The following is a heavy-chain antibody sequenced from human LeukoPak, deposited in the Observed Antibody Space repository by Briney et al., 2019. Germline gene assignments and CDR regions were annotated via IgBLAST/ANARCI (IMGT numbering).Heavy chain of an antibody. CDR1: GYTFTSYA. CDR2: INTNTGNP. Sequence: ASMKVSCKASGYTFTSYAMNWVRQAPGQGLEWMGWINTNTGNPTYAQGFTGRFVFSLDTSVSTAYLQISSLKAEDTAVYSCASDSRRITAAGTDWFDGWGHGALVTASS. CDR3: ASDSRRITAAGTDWFDG. V-gene: IGHV7-4-1*02. D-gene: IGHD6-13*01. J-gene: IGHJ5*01.